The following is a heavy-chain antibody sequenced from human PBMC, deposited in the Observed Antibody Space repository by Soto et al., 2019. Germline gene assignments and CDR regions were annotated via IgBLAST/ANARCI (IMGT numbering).Heavy chain of an antibody. D-gene: IGHD1-20*01. V-gene: IGHV3-23*01. CDR1: GFTLRNYA. Sequence: PGGSLRLSCEASGFTLRNYAMTWVRQAPGKGLEWVSLISANDVGTYYAESVKTRFTISTDQSRNTVYLQMDSLRADDTAIYYCAKAKNDYNWDNRPPFDYWGQGTVVTVSS. CDR3: AKAKNDYNWDNRPPFDY. J-gene: IGHJ4*02. CDR2: ISANDVGT.